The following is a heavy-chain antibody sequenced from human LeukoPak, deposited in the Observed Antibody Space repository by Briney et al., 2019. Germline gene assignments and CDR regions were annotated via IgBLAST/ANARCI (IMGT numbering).Heavy chain of an antibody. CDR2: IYPGDFDT. Sequence: GESLKISCKGSGYSFSTYWIGWVRQMPGEGLEWMGTIYPGDFDTRYSPSFQGQVTISADKSISTAYLRWSSLKASDTAMYYCARRHDNTGYFVYWGQGTLVTVSS. V-gene: IGHV5-51*01. CDR1: GYSFSTYW. CDR3: ARRHDNTGYFVY. J-gene: IGHJ4*02. D-gene: IGHD3-22*01.